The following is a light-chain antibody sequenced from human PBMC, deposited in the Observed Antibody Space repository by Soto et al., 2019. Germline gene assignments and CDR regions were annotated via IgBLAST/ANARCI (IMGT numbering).Light chain of an antibody. CDR2: GAS. J-gene: IGKJ5*01. V-gene: IGKV3-15*01. CDR3: QQYSNWPPRIT. CDR1: QSVGSN. Sequence: EIVMTQSPATLSVSPGERATLSCRARQSVGSNLAWYQQKPGQAPRLLIYGASTRATGITARFSGSGSGTAFTLTISSLQSEDFAVYYFQQYSNWPPRITFGQGTRLEIK.